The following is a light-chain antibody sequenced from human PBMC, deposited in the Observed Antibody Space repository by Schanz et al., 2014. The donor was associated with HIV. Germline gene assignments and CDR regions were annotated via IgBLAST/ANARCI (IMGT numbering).Light chain of an antibody. Sequence: EIVLTQSPGTLSLSPGERATLSCRTSQSVSSSYLDWYQQKPGQAPRLLIYGASSRATGIPDRFSGSGSGTDFTLTISRLEPEDFGVYYCQQYGSSSPISFGGGTKVEI. CDR2: GAS. J-gene: IGKJ4*01. V-gene: IGKV3-20*01. CDR3: QQYGSSSPIS. CDR1: QSVSSSY.